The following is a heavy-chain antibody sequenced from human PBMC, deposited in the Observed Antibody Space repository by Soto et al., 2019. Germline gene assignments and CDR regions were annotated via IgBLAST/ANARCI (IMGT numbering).Heavy chain of an antibody. Sequence: EVHLEESGGGLVQPGGSLRLSCAASGFALSQYWMGWVRQAPGKGPEWVAIVRNYGSEKYFGDAVRGRFTISRDNARNSLYLQMSSLRVDDTAVYYCARDSTECGGDCFTGWAFDSWGQGTQVTVSS. V-gene: IGHV3-7*03. CDR3: ARDSTECGGDCFTGWAFDS. D-gene: IGHD2-21*02. CDR2: VRNYGSEK. J-gene: IGHJ4*02. CDR1: GFALSQYW.